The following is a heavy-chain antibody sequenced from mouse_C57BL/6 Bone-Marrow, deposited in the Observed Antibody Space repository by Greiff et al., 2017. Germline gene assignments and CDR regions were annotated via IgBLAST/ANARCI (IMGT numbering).Heavy chain of an antibody. CDR2: FHPYNDDT. J-gene: IGHJ4*01. D-gene: IGHD1-1*02. V-gene: IGHV1-47*01. Sequence: QVKLQQSGAELVKPGASVKMSCKASGYTFTTYPIEWMKQNHGKSLEWIGNFHPYNDDTKYNEKFKGKATLTVDKSSSTVYLELSRLTSNDSAVYYCARRDIWRSYAMDYWGQGTSVTVSS. CDR3: ARRDIWRSYAMDY. CDR1: GYTFTTYP.